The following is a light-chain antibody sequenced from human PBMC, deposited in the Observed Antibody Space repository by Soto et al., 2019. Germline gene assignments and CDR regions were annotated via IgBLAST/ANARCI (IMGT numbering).Light chain of an antibody. Sequence: QSVLTQPRSVSVSPGQSVTISCTGTSSDVGGYNYVSWYQQHPGKAPKLMIYDVSKRPSGVPDRFSGSKSGNTASLTISGLQAEDEADYYCCSYAGSYTKYVFGTGTKVTVL. CDR3: CSYAGSYTKYV. CDR1: SSDVGGYNY. V-gene: IGLV2-11*01. J-gene: IGLJ1*01. CDR2: DVS.